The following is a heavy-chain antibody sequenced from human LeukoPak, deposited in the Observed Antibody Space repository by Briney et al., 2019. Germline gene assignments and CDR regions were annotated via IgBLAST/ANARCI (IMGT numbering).Heavy chain of an antibody. CDR1: GGSFGSSNYF. D-gene: IGHD6-19*01. J-gene: IGHJ3*02. Sequence: SETLALTCTVSGGSFGSSNYFWGWIRQPPGKGLEWIGSISYSGNTYYNPYLKTRVSIYADTSKNYLSLELNSMTAADTAVYYCARRTVAGIISHAFDIWGQGTLVTVSS. CDR3: ARRTVAGIISHAFDI. CDR2: ISYSGNT. V-gene: IGHV4-39*02.